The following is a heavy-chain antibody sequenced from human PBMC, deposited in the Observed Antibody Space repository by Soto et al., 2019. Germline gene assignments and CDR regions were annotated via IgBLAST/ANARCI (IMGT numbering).Heavy chain of an antibody. CDR1: GYTFTSYT. Sequence: QVRLVHSETEVKKPGASVNVSCKASGYTFTSYTISWVRQAPGQGLEWMGWISANNGNTEFAQKFQDRLTMIADTTTSTAYLELRNLRPDDTDVYYCARSLPWFDPWGQGTLVAVSS. CDR3: ARSLPWFDP. V-gene: IGHV1-18*01. CDR2: ISANNGNT. J-gene: IGHJ5*02.